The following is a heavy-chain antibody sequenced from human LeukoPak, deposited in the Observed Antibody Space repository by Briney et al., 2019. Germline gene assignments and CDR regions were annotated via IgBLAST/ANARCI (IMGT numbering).Heavy chain of an antibody. CDR3: AKSGGYGLIDY. D-gene: IGHD1-26*01. J-gene: IGHJ4*02. Sequence: PSETLSLTCAVSGASFSGSNYYWGWLRQPPGKGLEWIGNIYSSGSTYYNASLQSRVTISIDTSKNQFSLRLNSVTAADTAMYYCAKSGGYGLIDYWGQGTLVTVSS. V-gene: IGHV4-39*01. CDR2: IYSSGST. CDR1: GASFSGSNYY.